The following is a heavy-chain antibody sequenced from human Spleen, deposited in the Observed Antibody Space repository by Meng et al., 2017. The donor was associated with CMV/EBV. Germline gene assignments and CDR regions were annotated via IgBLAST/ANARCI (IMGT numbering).Heavy chain of an antibody. CDR3: ARARKVDGSGSYQEY. Sequence: VYGGSFSGYYWSWIRQPPGKGLEWIGEINHSGSTNYNPSLKSRVTISVDTSKNQFSLKLSSVTAADTAVYYCARARKVDGSGSYQEYWGQGTLVTVSS. J-gene: IGHJ4*02. D-gene: IGHD3-10*01. CDR1: GGSFSGYY. V-gene: IGHV4-34*01. CDR2: INHSGST.